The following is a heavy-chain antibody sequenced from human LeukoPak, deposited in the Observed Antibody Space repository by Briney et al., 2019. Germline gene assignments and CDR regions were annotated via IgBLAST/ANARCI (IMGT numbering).Heavy chain of an antibody. J-gene: IGHJ3*01. D-gene: IGHD2-21*02. CDR2: LYSGGNT. CDR1: GFTVSSNY. V-gene: IGHV3-53*01. Sequence: GGSLRLSCAASGFTVSSNYMSWVRQAPGKGLEWVSVLYSGGNTYYADFVRGRFTISRDNSKNTLFLQMNSLRAEDTAVFYCARGRLDGFDLWGQGTMFTVSS. CDR3: ARGRLDGFDL.